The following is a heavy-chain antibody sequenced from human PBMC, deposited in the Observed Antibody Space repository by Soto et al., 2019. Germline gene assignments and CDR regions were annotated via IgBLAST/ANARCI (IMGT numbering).Heavy chain of an antibody. CDR3: ARGRGYSGDDLQEDGFDI. CDR1: GYTFSSSY. CDR2: MNPSGDRT. Sequence: QVQLMQSGTEVKEPGASVNLSCKASGYTFSSSYIHWVRQAPGQGLEWVGIMNPSGDRTNYAQNFQGRVTMTRDTATSTVYMELSSLRSEDTAVYYCARGRGYSGDDLQEDGFDIWGQGTMVTVS. V-gene: IGHV1-46*01. J-gene: IGHJ3*02. D-gene: IGHD5-12*01.